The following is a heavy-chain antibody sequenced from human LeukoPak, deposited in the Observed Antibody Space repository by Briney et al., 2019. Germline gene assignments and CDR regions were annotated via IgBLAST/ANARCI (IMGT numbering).Heavy chain of an antibody. D-gene: IGHD6-25*01. CDR1: GYTFTSHG. J-gene: IGHJ5*02. Sequence: GASVKVSCKASGYTFTSHGISWVRQAPGQGLEWMGWISAYNGNTNYAQNLQGRVTMTTDTSTRIAYMELRSLGSDDTAIYYCARFSIPANWFDPWGQGTLVTVSS. CDR2: ISAYNGNT. CDR3: ARFSIPANWFDP. V-gene: IGHV1-18*01.